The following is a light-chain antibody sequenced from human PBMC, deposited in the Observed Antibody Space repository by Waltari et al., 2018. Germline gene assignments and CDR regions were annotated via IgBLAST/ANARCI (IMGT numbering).Light chain of an antibody. CDR1: SSDVGGYNY. CDR2: DVS. V-gene: IGLV2-11*01. J-gene: IGLJ3*02. Sequence: QSALTQPRSVSGSPGQSVTISCTGTSSDVGGYNYVSCYQQHPGKAPKLAIYDVSKGPSVVPYRFSGSKSANTASLTISGLQAEDEADYYCCSYAGSYTLEVFGGGTKLTVL. CDR3: CSYAGSYTLEV.